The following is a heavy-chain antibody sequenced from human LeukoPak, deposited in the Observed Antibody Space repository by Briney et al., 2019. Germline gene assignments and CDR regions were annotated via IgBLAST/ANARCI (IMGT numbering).Heavy chain of an antibody. CDR1: GFTFSSYG. CDR2: ISYDGSNK. D-gene: IGHD5-18*01. Sequence: PGRSLRLSCAASGFTFSSYGMHWVRQAPGKGLEWVAAISYDGSNKYYADSVKGRFTISRDNSKNTLYLQMNSLRAEDTAVYYCAKDFTAMADYYYYGMDVWGQGTTVTVSS. J-gene: IGHJ6*02. V-gene: IGHV3-30*18. CDR3: AKDFTAMADYYYYGMDV.